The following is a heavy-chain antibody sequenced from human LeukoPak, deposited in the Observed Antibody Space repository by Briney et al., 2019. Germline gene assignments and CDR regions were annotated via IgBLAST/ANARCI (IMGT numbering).Heavy chain of an antibody. D-gene: IGHD1-26*01. CDR2: FSGGGGST. CDR1: GFTFSSYA. CDR3: ANLIKRSGGSVDY. J-gene: IGHJ4*02. V-gene: IGHV3-23*01. Sequence: GGSLRLSCAAPGFTFSSYAMSWVRQAPGKGLKWVSVFSGGGGSTYYADSVKGRFTISRDNSKNTLYLQMNSLRAEDTAVYYCANLIKRSGGSVDYWGQGTLVTVSS.